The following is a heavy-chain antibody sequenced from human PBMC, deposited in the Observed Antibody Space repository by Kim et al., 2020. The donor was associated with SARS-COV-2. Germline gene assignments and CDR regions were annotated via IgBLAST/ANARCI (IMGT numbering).Heavy chain of an antibody. D-gene: IGHD6-6*01. CDR1: GGSFSGYY. CDR2: INHSGST. J-gene: IGHJ3*02. CDR3: ARGQPSIAALGAFDI. Sequence: SETLSLTCAVYGGSFSGYYWSWIRQPPGKGLEWIGEINHSGSTNYNPSLKSRVTISVDTSKNQFSLQLSSVTAADTAVYYCARGQPSIAALGAFDIWGQGTMVTVSS. V-gene: IGHV4-34*01.